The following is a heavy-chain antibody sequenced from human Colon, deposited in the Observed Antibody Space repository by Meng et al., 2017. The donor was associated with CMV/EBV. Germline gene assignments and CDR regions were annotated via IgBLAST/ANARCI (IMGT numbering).Heavy chain of an antibody. CDR1: GFTFSTFG. V-gene: IGHV3-21*01. CDR2: ITSSSGYI. Sequence: SGFTFSTFGMGWVRQPPGKGLEWVASITSSSGYIFYADSIKGRFTISRDNAKGLLFLQMNSLGANDTAVYYCARAGGAVAGRGGFDHWGLGTLVTVSS. J-gene: IGHJ4*02. D-gene: IGHD6-19*01. CDR3: ARAGGAVAGRGGFDH.